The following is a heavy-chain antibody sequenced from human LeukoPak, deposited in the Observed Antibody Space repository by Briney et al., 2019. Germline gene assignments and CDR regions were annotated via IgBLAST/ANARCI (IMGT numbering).Heavy chain of an antibody. V-gene: IGHV1-2*02. Sequence: ASVKVSCKASGYTFTGYYMHWVRQAPGQGLEWMGWINPNSGGTNYAQKFQGRVTMTRDTSISTAYMELSRLRSDDTAVYYCARSEQLLYYYYYMDVWGKGTTVTVSS. CDR1: GYTFTGYY. CDR2: INPNSGGT. CDR3: ARSEQLLYYYYYMDV. J-gene: IGHJ6*03. D-gene: IGHD2-2*01.